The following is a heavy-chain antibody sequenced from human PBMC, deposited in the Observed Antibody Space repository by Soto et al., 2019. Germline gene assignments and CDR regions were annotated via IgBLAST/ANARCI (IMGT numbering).Heavy chain of an antibody. CDR2: VNPDNHNT. V-gene: IGHV1-18*01. D-gene: IGHD3-3*01. CDR1: GYRFPRYG. J-gene: IGHJ4*02. Sequence: KVSCDVSGYRFPRYGINWVRQAPGQGLEWVGWVNPDNHNTNYAQNFQHRVSLTTDTSTNTAFLELRGLRSDDTAVYYCARVRFFYPFDYCRELPLVP. CDR3: ARVRFFYPFDY.